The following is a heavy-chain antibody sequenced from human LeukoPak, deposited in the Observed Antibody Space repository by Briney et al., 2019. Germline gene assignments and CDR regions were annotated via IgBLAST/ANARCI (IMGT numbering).Heavy chain of an antibody. CDR3: AKDGLRYSSSGLFVDY. CDR2: ISWNSGSI. CDR1: GFTFDDYA. V-gene: IGHV3-9*01. D-gene: IGHD3-9*01. Sequence: GRSLRLSCAASGFTFDDYAMHWVRQAPGKGLEWVSGISWNSGSIGYADSVKGRFTISRDNAKNSLYLQMNSLRAEDTALYYCAKDGLRYSSSGLFVDYWGQGTLVTVSS. J-gene: IGHJ4*02.